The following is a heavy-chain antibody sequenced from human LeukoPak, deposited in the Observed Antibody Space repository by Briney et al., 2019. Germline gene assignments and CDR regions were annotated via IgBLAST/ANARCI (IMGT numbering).Heavy chain of an antibody. CDR3: ARAYDFPDY. V-gene: IGHV1-46*01. CDR2: INPSGGST. D-gene: IGHD3-3*01. Sequence: ASVKVSCKASGYILSNYDINWVRQAPGQGLEWMGIINPSGGSTSYAQKFQGRVTMTRDTSTSTVYMELSSLRSEDTAVYYCARAYDFPDYWGQGTLVTVSS. CDR1: GYILSNYD. J-gene: IGHJ4*02.